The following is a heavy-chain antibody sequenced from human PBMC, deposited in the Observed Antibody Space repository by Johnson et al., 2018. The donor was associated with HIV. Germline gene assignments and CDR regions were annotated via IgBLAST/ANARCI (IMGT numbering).Heavy chain of an antibody. V-gene: IGHV3-23*04. CDR1: GFTFSNYA. D-gene: IGHD4-11*01. CDR3: ARNEYSNYGGRDAFDI. Sequence: VQLVESGGGLVQPGGSMRLSCAASGFTFSNYAMSWVRQAPGKGLEWVSNIRASGGGTYYADSVKGRLIISRDNSKNTLYLQMNSLRAEDTAVYYCARNEYSNYGGRDAFDIWGQGTMVTVPS. J-gene: IGHJ3*02. CDR2: IRASGGGT.